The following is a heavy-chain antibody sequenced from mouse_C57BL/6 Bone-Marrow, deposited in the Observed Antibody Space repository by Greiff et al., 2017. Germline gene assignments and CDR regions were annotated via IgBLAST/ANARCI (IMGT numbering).Heavy chain of an antibody. D-gene: IGHD2-4*01. J-gene: IGHJ4*01. CDR2: IWSGGST. V-gene: IGHV2-2*01. Sequence: VQLVESGPGLVQPSQSLSITCTVSGFSLTSYGVHWVRQSPGKGLEWLGVIWSGGSTDYNAAFISRMSISKANSKSQVFFNMNSLQADDTAIYYCAIYYDYDELLAMDYWGQGTSVTVSS. CDR3: AIYYDYDELLAMDY. CDR1: GFSLTSYG.